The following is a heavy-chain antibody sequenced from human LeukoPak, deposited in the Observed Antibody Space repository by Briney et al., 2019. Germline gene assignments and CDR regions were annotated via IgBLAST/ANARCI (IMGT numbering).Heavy chain of an antibody. CDR2: IKNKGDGGTT. CDR3: AQGGAKAYS. D-gene: IGHD3-16*01. Sequence: GGSLRLSCAASGFTFTNYAMNWVRQAPGKGLEWVGRIKNKGDGGTTEYAAPVKGRFTISRDDSENTLSLQMNSLKTEDTAVYYCAQGGAKAYSWGQGTLVTVSS. J-gene: IGHJ4*02. CDR1: GFTFTNYA. V-gene: IGHV3-15*01.